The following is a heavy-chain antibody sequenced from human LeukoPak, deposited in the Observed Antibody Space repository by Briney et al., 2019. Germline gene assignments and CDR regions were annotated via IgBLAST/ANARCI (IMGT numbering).Heavy chain of an antibody. J-gene: IGHJ4*02. CDR3: ARDRAFRGSSYFDY. D-gene: IGHD6-6*01. V-gene: IGHV4-59*12. CDR1: GGSISNNY. Sequence: PSETLSLTCTVSGGSISNNYWSWIRQPPGKGLELIAYFFYGGSTNYNPSLKSRVTMSVDTSKNQFSLKLSSVTAADTAVYYCARDRAFRGSSYFDYWGQGTPVTVSS. CDR2: FFYGGST.